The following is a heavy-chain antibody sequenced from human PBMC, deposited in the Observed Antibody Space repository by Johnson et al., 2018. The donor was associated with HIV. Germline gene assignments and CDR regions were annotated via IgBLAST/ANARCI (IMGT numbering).Heavy chain of an antibody. J-gene: IGHJ3*02. D-gene: IGHD5-12*01. Sequence: VQLVESGGGLVQPGGSLRLSCAASGFTFSSYWMSWVRQAPGKGLEWVAFIRYDGSNKSYADSVKGRFTISRDNAKNSLYLQMNSLRAEDTAVYYCARDLRDIVVPDAFDIWGQGTMVTVSS. CDR3: ARDLRDIVVPDAFDI. CDR2: IRYDGSNK. V-gene: IGHV3-7*01. CDR1: GFTFSSYW.